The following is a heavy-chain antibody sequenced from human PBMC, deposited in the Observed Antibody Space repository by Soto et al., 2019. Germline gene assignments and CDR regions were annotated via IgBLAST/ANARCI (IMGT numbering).Heavy chain of an antibody. J-gene: IGHJ4*02. CDR3: ARDGSSWYYFDY. V-gene: IGHV1-3*01. Sequence: QVQLVQSGAEVKKPGASVKVSCKASGYTFTSYAMHWVRQAPGQRLEWMGWINAGNGNTKYSQKFQGRVTITRDTSASTAYMELSSLRSEDTAVYYCARDGSSWYYFDYWGQGTLVTVSS. CDR1: GYTFTSYA. D-gene: IGHD6-13*01. CDR2: INAGNGNT.